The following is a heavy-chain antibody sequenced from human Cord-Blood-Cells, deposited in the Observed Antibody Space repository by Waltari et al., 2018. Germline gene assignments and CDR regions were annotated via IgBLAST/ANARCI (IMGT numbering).Heavy chain of an antibody. D-gene: IGHD1-26*01. CDR2: ISYDGSNK. V-gene: IGHV3-30-3*01. CDR3: ARDAEGAGSYYFDY. J-gene: IGHJ4*02. CDR1: GFTFSSYA. Sequence: QVQLVESGGGVVQPGRSLRLSCAASGFTFSSYAMHWVRQAPGKGLEGVAVISYDGSNKYYADSVKGRFTISRDNSKNTLYLQMNSLRAEDTAVYYCARDAEGAGSYYFDYWGQGTLVTVSS.